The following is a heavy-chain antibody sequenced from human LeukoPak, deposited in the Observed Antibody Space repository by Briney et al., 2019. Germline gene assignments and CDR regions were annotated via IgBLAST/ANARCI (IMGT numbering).Heavy chain of an antibody. CDR3: ARDAGGPYGSGSSIDY. CDR1: GFTFSSYA. J-gene: IGHJ4*02. V-gene: IGHV3-30*04. D-gene: IGHD3-10*01. CDR2: ISYDGSNK. Sequence: SGGSLRLSCAASGFTFSSYAMHWVRQAPGKGLEWVAVISYDGSNKYYADSVKGRFTISRDNSKNTLYLQMNSLRAEDTAVYYCARDAGGPYGSGSSIDYWGQGTLVTVSS.